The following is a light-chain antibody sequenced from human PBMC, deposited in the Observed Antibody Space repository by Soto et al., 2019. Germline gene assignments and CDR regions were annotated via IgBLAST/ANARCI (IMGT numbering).Light chain of an antibody. V-gene: IGLV2-11*01. CDR2: DVS. CDR1: SSDVGGYNY. Sequence: QSALTQPRSVSGSPGQSGTISCTGTSSDVGGYNYVSWYQPHPGKAPKLLIYDVSRRPSGVPDRFSGSKSAYTASLTISGLQSEDEADYYCCSYAGSYSWVFGGGTKLTVL. J-gene: IGLJ2*01. CDR3: CSYAGSYSWV.